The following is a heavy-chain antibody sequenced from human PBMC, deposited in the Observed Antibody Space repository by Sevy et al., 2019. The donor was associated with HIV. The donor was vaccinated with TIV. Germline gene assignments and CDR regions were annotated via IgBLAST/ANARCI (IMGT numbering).Heavy chain of an antibody. J-gene: IGHJ3*02. CDR2: IKQDGSEK. V-gene: IGHV3-7*01. Sequence: GGSLRLSCAASGFTFSSYWMSWVRQAPGKGLEWVANIKQDGSEKYYVDSVKGRFTISRDKAKNSLYLEMNSLRAEDTAVYYCARDLSSTGYYYGFDIWGQGTMVTVSS. D-gene: IGHD3-22*01. CDR1: GFTFSSYW. CDR3: ARDLSSTGYYYGFDI.